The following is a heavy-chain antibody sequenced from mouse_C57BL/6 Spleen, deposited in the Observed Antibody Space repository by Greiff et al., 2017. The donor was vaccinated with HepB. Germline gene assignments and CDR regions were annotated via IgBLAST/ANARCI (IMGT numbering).Heavy chain of an antibody. V-gene: IGHV1-64*01. CDR3: ARPAAQATWFAY. D-gene: IGHD3-2*02. CDR2: IHPNSGST. Sequence: QVHLQQPGAELVKPGASVKLSCKASGYTFTSYWMHWVKQRPGQGLEWIGMIHPNSGSTNYNEKFKSKATLTVDKSSSTAYMQLSSLTSEDSAVYYCARPAAQATWFAYWGQGTLVTVSA. CDR1: GYTFTSYW. J-gene: IGHJ3*01.